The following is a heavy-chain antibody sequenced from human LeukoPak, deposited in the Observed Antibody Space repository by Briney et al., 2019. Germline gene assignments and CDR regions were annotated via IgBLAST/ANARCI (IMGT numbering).Heavy chain of an antibody. CDR3: AKEGDCGGDRYPYYYHYYMDV. D-gene: IGHD2-21*02. CDR1: GLTFSSYA. CDR2: ISGGGGTT. Sequence: PGGSLRLSCAASGLTFSSYAMSWVRQAPGKGLEWVSGISGGGGTTYYVDSVKGRFTISRDNSKNTLYLQMNSLRAEDTAVYYCAKEGDCGGDRYPYYYHYYMDVWGKGTTVTVSS. J-gene: IGHJ6*03. V-gene: IGHV3-23*01.